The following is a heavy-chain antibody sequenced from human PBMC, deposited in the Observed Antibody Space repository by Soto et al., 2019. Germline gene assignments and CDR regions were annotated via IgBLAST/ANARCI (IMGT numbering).Heavy chain of an antibody. CDR1: GGSINSHY. D-gene: IGHD3-3*01. J-gene: IGHJ4*02. CDR2: ISYSGST. CDR3: ARAGDFWSGYLAHFDY. V-gene: IGHV4-59*11. Sequence: SETLSLTCTVSGGSINSHYWSWILQPPWKGLVWIGYISYSGSTNYNPSLKSRVTMSVDTSNNQFSLKLSSVTAADTAVYYCARAGDFWSGYLAHFDYWGQGTLVTVSS.